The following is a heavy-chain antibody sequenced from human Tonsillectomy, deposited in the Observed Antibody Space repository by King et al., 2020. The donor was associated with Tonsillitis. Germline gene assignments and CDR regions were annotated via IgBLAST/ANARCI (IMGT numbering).Heavy chain of an antibody. J-gene: IGHJ3*02. V-gene: IGHV3-48*02. CDR3: ARVRPRLGTYRDDAFDI. Sequence: VQLVESGGGLVQPGGSLRLSCAASGFMFRSYKMSWVRQAPGKGLPWVSYISDSSDRIYYADSVKGRFTISRDNAKNSLSLQMNSLRDEDTAVYYCARVRPRLGTYRDDAFDIWGQGTMVTVSS. CDR2: ISDSSDRI. D-gene: IGHD7-27*01. CDR1: GFMFRSYK.